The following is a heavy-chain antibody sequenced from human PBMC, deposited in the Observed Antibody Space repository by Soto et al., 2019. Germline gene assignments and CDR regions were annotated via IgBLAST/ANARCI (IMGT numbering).Heavy chain of an antibody. Sequence: GGSLRLSCAASGFTFSSYAMHWVRQAPGKGLEWVAVISYDGSNKYYADSVKGRFTISRDNSKNTLYLQMNSLRAEDTAVYYCARDRGYDILTGYSIFDYWGQGTLVTVSS. CDR2: ISYDGSNK. CDR1: GFTFSSYA. CDR3: ARDRGYDILTGYSIFDY. J-gene: IGHJ4*02. D-gene: IGHD3-9*01. V-gene: IGHV3-30-3*01.